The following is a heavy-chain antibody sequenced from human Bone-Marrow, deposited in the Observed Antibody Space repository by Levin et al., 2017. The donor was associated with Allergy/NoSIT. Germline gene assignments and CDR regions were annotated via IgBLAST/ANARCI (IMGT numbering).Heavy chain of an antibody. CDR1: GYTFTSYA. Sequence: GASVKVSCKASGYTFTSYAMNWVRQAPGQGLEWMGWINTNTGNPTYAQGFTGRFVFSLDTSVSTAYLQISSLKAEDTAVYYCARAERSDYGDYGGLIDYWGQGTLVTVSS. CDR3: ARAERSDYGDYGGLIDY. CDR2: INTNTGNP. D-gene: IGHD4-17*01. V-gene: IGHV7-4-1*02. J-gene: IGHJ4*02.